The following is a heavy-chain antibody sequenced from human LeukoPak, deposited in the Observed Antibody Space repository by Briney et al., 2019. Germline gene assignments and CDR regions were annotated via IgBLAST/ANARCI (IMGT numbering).Heavy chain of an antibody. D-gene: IGHD3-3*01. CDR3: AREITIFGVVSFDY. Sequence: GGSLRLSCAASGFTFSSYWISWVRQAPGIGLEWVANIKRDGSEKYCVDSVKGRFTISRDNAKNSLYLQMSSLRAEDTAVYYCAREITIFGVVSFDYWGQGTLVTVSS. J-gene: IGHJ4*02. CDR2: IKRDGSEK. V-gene: IGHV3-7*01. CDR1: GFTFSSYW.